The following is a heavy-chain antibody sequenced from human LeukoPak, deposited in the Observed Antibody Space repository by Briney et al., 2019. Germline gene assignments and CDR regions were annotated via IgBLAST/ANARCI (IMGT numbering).Heavy chain of an antibody. J-gene: IGHJ4*02. CDR1: GFTVSSNY. D-gene: IGHD5-12*01. V-gene: IGHV3-53*01. Sequence: GGSLRLSCAASGFTVSSNYMSWVRHAPGKGLEWVSVIYSGGDTYYADSVTGRFTISRDNSKNTLYLQMNTLRAEDTAVYYCARASGYSGYDPFDYWGQGTLVTVSS. CDR3: ARASGYSGYDPFDY. CDR2: IYSGGDT.